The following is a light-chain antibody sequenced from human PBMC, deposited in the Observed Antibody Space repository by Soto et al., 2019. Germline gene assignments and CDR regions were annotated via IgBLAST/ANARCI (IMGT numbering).Light chain of an antibody. CDR1: QSIGSF. V-gene: IGKV3-11*01. J-gene: IGKJ1*01. CDR3: QQRSNWPPTWT. Sequence: EIVMTQSPATLPLSPGERATLFCRASQSIGSFLAWYQQRPGQAPRLLIYEASNRPTGSPARFSGSGSGTAFTLTISSLEPEDFAVYYCQQRSNWPPTWTFGQGTKVDIK. CDR2: EAS.